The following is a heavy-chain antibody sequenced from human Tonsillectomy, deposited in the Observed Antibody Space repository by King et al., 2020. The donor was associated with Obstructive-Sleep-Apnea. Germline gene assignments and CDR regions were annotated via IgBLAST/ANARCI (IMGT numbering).Heavy chain of an antibody. V-gene: IGHV5-51*01. Sequence: QLVQSGAEVIKPGESLKISCKGSGYSFTSYWIGWVRQMPGKGLEVMGIIYPGDSDTRYSPSFQGQVTIPADKSISTAYLQWSSLKASDTAMYYCATSKGYCTSTSCYAPFDYWGQGTLVTVSS. CDR3: ATSKGYCTSTSCYAPFDY. CDR1: GYSFTSYW. D-gene: IGHD2-2*01. J-gene: IGHJ4*02. CDR2: IYPGDSDT.